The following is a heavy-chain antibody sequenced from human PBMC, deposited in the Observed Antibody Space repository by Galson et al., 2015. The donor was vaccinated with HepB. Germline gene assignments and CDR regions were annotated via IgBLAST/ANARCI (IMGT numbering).Heavy chain of an antibody. D-gene: IGHD3-10*01. CDR2: AYHSAGT. J-gene: IGHJ4*02. Sequence: SETLSLTCAVSGDSISNDRWWSWVRQPPGEGLEWIGEAYHSAGTNYRPSLTSRVTISVDKSKNQFSLKLTSVTAADTAVYYCARAKEGRGYFDYWGQGTLVTVSS. V-gene: IGHV4-4*02. CDR1: GDSISNDRW. CDR3: ARAKEGRGYFDY.